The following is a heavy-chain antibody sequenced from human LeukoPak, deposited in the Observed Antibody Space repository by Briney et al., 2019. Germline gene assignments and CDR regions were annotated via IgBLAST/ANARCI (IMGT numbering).Heavy chain of an antibody. Sequence: SETLSLTCTVSGGSISSYYWSWIRQPPGKRLEWIGYIYTSGSTNYNPSLKSRVTISVDTSKNQFSLKLSSVTAADTAVYYCARQYRQQLVQEYYFDYWGQGTLVTVSS. V-gene: IGHV4-4*09. D-gene: IGHD6-13*01. CDR3: ARQYRQQLVQEYYFDY. CDR2: IYTSGST. J-gene: IGHJ4*02. CDR1: GGSISSYY.